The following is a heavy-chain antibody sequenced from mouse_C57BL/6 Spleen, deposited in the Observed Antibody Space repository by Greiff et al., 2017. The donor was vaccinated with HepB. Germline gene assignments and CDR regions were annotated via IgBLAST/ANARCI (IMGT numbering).Heavy chain of an antibody. CDR3: ARYYYGRGYFDV. D-gene: IGHD1-1*01. V-gene: IGHV1-82*01. CDR1: GYAFSSSW. Sequence: VHLVESGPELVKPGASVKISCKASGYAFSSSWMNWVKQRPGKGLEWIGRIYPGDGDTNYNGKFKGKATLTADKSSSTAYMQLSSLTSEDSAVYCCARYYYGRGYFDVWGTGTTVTVSS. CDR2: IYPGDGDT. J-gene: IGHJ1*03.